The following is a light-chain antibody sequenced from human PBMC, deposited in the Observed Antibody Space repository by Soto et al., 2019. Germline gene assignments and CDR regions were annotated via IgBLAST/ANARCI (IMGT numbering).Light chain of an antibody. CDR1: QSISSW. Sequence: DIQMTQSPSTLSASVGDRVTITCRASQSISSWLAWYQQKPGKAPKLLIYKASSLESGVPSRFSGSGSGTEFTLTISSLQPDDFATYYCQQYNSYSATFGGGTKV. CDR2: KAS. J-gene: IGKJ4*01. CDR3: QQYNSYSAT. V-gene: IGKV1-5*03.